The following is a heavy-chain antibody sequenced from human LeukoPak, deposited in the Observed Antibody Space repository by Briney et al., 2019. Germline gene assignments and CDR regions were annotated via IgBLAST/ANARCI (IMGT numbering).Heavy chain of an antibody. CDR1: GFSFTSYN. D-gene: IGHD3-16*01. V-gene: IGHV3-48*01. CDR2: ISSSSTTI. Sequence: GGSLRLSCAASGFSFTSYNFHWVRQAPGQGLEWVSYISSSSTTIYYADSVKGRFTISRDSAKNSLYLQMNSLRAEDTAVYYCAKAFGLDYWGQGTLVTVSS. CDR3: AKAFGLDY. J-gene: IGHJ4*02.